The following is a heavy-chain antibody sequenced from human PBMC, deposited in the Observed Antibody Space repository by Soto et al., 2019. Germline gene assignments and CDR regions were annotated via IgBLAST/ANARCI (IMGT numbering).Heavy chain of an antibody. V-gene: IGHV3-33*01. CDR3: ARDRKESGSPYYYFDY. D-gene: IGHD3-3*01. J-gene: IGHJ4*02. CDR1: GFTFSSYG. Sequence: GGSLRLSCAASGFTFSSYGMHWVRQAPGKGLEWVAVIWYDGSNKYYADSVKGRFTISRDNSKNTLYLQMNSLRAEDTAVYYCARDRKESGSPYYYFDYWGQGTLVTVSS. CDR2: IWYDGSNK.